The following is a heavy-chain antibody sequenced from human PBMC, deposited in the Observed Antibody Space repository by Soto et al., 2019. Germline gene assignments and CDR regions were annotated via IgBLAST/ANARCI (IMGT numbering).Heavy chain of an antibody. CDR1: GFTFSSYA. Sequence: GGSLRLSCAASGFTFSSYAMSWVRQAAGKGRAWVSAISGSGGSTYYADSVKGRFTLSRDSSKNTLYLQMNSLRAEDTAVYYCAKPLPYYVSRSYPNLSYHWGPGSLVSVSS. CDR2: ISGSGGST. CDR3: AKPLPYYVSRSYPNLSYH. V-gene: IGHV3-23*01. D-gene: IGHD3-10*01. J-gene: IGHJ5*02.